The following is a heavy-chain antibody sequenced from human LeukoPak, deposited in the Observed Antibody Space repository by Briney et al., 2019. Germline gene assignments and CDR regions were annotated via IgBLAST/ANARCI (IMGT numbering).Heavy chain of an antibody. CDR3: ARVLTYCSGGSCYYYYFDY. J-gene: IGHJ4*02. CDR2: IYHSGNT. Sequence: PSETLSLTCAVSGDSISSSNWWTWVRQPPGKGLEWIGEIYHSGNTNYNPSLKSRVTMSVDKSKNQFSLKLSSVTAADTAVYYCARVLTYCSGGSCYYYYFDYWGQGTLVTVSS. V-gene: IGHV4-4*02. CDR1: GDSISSSNW. D-gene: IGHD2-15*01.